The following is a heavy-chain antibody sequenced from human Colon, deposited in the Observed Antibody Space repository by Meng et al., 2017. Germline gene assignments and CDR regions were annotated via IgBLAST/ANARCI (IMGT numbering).Heavy chain of an antibody. Sequence: EVQLVGAGEGLVQPGGSLRLSCAASGFTFSSHWMHWVRQAPGKGLVWVSRINTDGSTTYYADSVKGRFTVSRDNAKNTLYLQMNSLRDEDTAVYYCVGPNSGIYWEYFQHWGQGTLVTVSS. CDR1: GFTFSSHW. CDR3: VGPNSGIYWEYFQH. V-gene: IGHV3-74*01. D-gene: IGHD1-26*01. J-gene: IGHJ1*01. CDR2: INTDGSTT.